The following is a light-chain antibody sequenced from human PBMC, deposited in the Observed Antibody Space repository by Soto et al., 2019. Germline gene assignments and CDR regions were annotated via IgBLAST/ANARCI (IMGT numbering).Light chain of an antibody. V-gene: IGKV3-11*01. Sequence: EIVWTQSPATLSLSPGERPTLTCTSSQSLWKNSLAWCQQKPGQAPRLVIFDESNRDTGVPARFSGSGSGTDFTLTISSLEPEDFAIYFCQQTSSRPVTFGQGTRLEIK. CDR2: DES. CDR3: QQTSSRPVT. J-gene: IGKJ5*01. CDR1: QSLWKN.